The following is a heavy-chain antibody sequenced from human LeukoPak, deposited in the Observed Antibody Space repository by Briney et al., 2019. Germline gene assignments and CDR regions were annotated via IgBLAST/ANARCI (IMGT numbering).Heavy chain of an antibody. CDR3: ARDRGNTPTWEYSSGWSPPTH. V-gene: IGHV1-18*01. Sequence: ASVKVSXKASGYTFTSYGISWVRQAPGQGLEWMGWISAYNGNTNYAQKLQGGVTMTTDTSTSTAYMELRSLRSDDTAVYYCARDRGNTPTWEYSSGWSPPTHWGQGTLVTVSS. D-gene: IGHD6-19*01. J-gene: IGHJ4*02. CDR1: GYTFTSYG. CDR2: ISAYNGNT.